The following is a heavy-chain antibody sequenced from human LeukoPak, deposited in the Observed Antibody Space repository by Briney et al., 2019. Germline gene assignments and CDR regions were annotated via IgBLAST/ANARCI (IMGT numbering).Heavy chain of an antibody. V-gene: IGHV1-2*02. J-gene: IGHJ4*02. CDR2: INPNSGGT. D-gene: IGHD3-22*01. CDR3: ARDSPAYYYDSSGYCYDY. Sequence: GASVKVSCKASGYTFTGYYMHWVRQAPGQGLEWMGWINPNSGGTNYAQKFQGRVTMTRDTSISTAYMELSRLRSDDTAVYYCARDSPAYYYDSSGYCYDYWGQGTLVTVSS. CDR1: GYTFTGYY.